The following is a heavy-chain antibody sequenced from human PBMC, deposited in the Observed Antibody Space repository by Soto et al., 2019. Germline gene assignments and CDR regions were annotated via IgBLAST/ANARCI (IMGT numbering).Heavy chain of an antibody. J-gene: IGHJ4*02. CDR3: ARHLIVGATNFFDY. D-gene: IGHD1-26*01. CDR1: GGSISSSSYY. CDR2: IYYSGST. V-gene: IGHV4-39*01. Sequence: TSETLSLTCTVSGGSISSSSYYWGWIRQPPGKGLEWIGSIYYSGSTYYNPSLKSRVTISVDTSKNQFSLKLSSVTAADTAVYYCARHLIVGATNFFDYWGQGTLVTV.